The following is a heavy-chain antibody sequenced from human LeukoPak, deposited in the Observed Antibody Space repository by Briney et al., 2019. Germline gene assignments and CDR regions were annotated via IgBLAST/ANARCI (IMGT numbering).Heavy chain of an antibody. Sequence: PSETLSLTCSVSGGSLTNYYWGWIRQPPGKGLEFIGYIHSDGTTNYDSSLQSRVAISLDTSKIQFSLRLYSVTAADTALYFCARLNFRGGEALHFDSWGQGTLATVSS. CDR1: GGSLTNYY. CDR2: IHSDGTT. CDR3: ARLNFRGGEALHFDS. J-gene: IGHJ4*02. V-gene: IGHV4-4*09. D-gene: IGHD3-16*01.